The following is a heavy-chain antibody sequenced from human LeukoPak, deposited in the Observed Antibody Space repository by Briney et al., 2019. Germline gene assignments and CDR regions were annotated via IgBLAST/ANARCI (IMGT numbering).Heavy chain of an antibody. CDR3: ARDQEGFDY. Sequence: ASVKVSCKVSGYSFTSNYIHWVRQAPGQGLEWMGMIYPRDGSTSYAQRFQDRVTVTRDTSTSTVHMELSGLRSEDTAVYYCARDQEGFDYWGQGTLVTVSS. CDR1: GYSFTSNY. J-gene: IGHJ4*02. V-gene: IGHV1-46*01. CDR2: IYPRDGST.